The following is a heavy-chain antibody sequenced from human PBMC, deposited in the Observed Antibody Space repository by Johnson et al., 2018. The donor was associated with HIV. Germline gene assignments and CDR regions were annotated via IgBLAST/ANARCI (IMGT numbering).Heavy chain of an antibody. CDR1: GFTFSSYG. CDR2: IRYDGSNK. CDR3: ARGEDYGGNFGAFDI. Sequence: QVHLVESGGGVVQPGRSLRLSCAASGFTFSSYGMHWVRQAPGKGLEWVAFIRYDGSNKYYADSVKGRFTISRDNSKNTLYLQMNSLRDEDTAVYYCARGEDYGGNFGAFDIWGQGTMVTVSS. V-gene: IGHV3-30*02. J-gene: IGHJ3*02. D-gene: IGHD4-23*01.